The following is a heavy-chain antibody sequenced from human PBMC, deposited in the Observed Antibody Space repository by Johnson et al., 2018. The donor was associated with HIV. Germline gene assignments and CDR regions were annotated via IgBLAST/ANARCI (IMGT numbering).Heavy chain of an antibody. CDR1: GFIFSNCG. V-gene: IGHV3-30*02. Sequence: QVQLVESGGGVVQPGGSLRLSCAASGFIFSNCGMHWVRQAPGKGLEWVAFIRYDGSSKYYADSVKGRFTISRDNSKNTLHLQMNSLRAEDTAVYYCARARMTTVTNDAFDIWGQGTMVTVSS. CDR3: ARARMTTVTNDAFDI. CDR2: IRYDGSSK. J-gene: IGHJ3*02. D-gene: IGHD4-17*01.